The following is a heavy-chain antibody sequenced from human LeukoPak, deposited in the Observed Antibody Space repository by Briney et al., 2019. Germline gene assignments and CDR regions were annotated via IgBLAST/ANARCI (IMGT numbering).Heavy chain of an antibody. CDR1: GDSITSNY. Sequence: SETLSFTCAVCGDSITSNYWSWIRPPPGRGLEGIDIIYYGGDTNYNPSLKSRVTISVDTSKNQLSLRLSSVSAADTAVYYCARLWQTTVPGTTNFSDYMDVWGKGTTVTVSS. D-gene: IGHD1/OR15-1a*01. CDR2: IYYGGDT. CDR3: ARLWQTTVPGTTNFSDYMDV. V-gene: IGHV4-59*01. J-gene: IGHJ6*03.